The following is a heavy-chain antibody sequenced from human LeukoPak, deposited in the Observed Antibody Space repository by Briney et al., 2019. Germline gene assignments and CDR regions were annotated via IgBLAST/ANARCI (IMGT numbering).Heavy chain of an antibody. CDR1: GGSFSGYY. V-gene: IGHV4-4*09. Sequence: SETLSLTCAVYGGSFSGYYWSWIRQPPGKGLEWIGYIYTSGSTNYNPSLKSRVTISVDTSKNQFSLKLSSVTAADTAVYYCARLWYNWFDPWGQGTLVTVSS. CDR2: IYTSGST. CDR3: ARLWYNWFDP. D-gene: IGHD2-21*01. J-gene: IGHJ5*02.